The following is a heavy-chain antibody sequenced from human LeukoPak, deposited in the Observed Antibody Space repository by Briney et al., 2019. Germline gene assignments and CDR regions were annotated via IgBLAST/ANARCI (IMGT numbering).Heavy chain of an antibody. V-gene: IGHV1-69*05. CDR3: ARGPFGGPRYWYFDL. Sequence: ASVKVSCKASGGTFRGYAISWVRQAPGQGLEWMGGIIPIFGTANYAQKFQGRVTITTDESTSTAYMELSSLRSEDTAVYYCARGPFGGPRYWYFDLWGRGTLVTVSS. D-gene: IGHD3-10*01. CDR1: GGTFRGYA. J-gene: IGHJ2*01. CDR2: IIPIFGTA.